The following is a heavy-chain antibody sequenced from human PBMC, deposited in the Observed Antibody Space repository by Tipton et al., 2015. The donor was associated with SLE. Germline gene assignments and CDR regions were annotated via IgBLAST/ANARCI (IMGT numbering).Heavy chain of an antibody. Sequence: TLSLTCTVSGGSISSGGYYWSWIRQPPGKGLEWIGYIYTSGSTHYNPSLKSRVTMSVDTSKNQFSLKLSSVTAADTAVYYCARVTGTGGFDPWGQGTLVTVSS. V-gene: IGHV4-61*08. CDR2: IYTSGST. CDR1: GGSISSGGYY. CDR3: ARVTGTGGFDP. J-gene: IGHJ5*02. D-gene: IGHD3/OR15-3a*01.